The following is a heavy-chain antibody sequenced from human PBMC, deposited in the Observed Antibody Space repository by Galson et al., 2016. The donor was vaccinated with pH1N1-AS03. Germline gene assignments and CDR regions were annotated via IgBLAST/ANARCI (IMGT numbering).Heavy chain of an antibody. CDR2: IIPMLGTA. CDR3: SREVPSGPREVQGLQNYGMDV. J-gene: IGHJ6*02. Sequence: SVKVSCKASGGIFSNYAISWVRQAPGQGLEWMGGIIPMLGTANYAQKFQGRVTITADESTRTAYMELSSLTSEDTAVYYWSREVPSGPREVQGLQNYGMDVWGQGTTVTVSS. V-gene: IGHV1-69*13. CDR1: GGIFSNYA.